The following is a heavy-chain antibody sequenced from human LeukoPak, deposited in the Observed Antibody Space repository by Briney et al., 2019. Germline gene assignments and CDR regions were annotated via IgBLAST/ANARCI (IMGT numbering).Heavy chain of an antibody. J-gene: IGHJ5*02. CDR2: IYTSGST. Sequence: PSETLSLTCTVSGGSISSGGYYWSWIRQPAGKGLEWIGHIYTSGSTNYNPSLKSRVTMSVDTSKNQFSLKLSSVTAADTAVYYCARGVDTAMVSGGYNWFDPWGQGTLVTVSS. V-gene: IGHV4-61*09. CDR1: GGSISSGGYY. D-gene: IGHD5-18*01. CDR3: ARGVDTAMVSGGYNWFDP.